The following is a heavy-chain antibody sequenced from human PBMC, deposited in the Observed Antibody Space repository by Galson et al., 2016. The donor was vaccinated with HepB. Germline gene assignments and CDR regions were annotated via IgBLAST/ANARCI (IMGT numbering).Heavy chain of an antibody. CDR2: VYYNGAT. CDR3: ARRRRTRNTINWPHKVPTWFDP. CDR1: GGSFIGYY. V-gene: IGHV4-34*01. J-gene: IGHJ5*02. D-gene: IGHD1-1*01. Sequence: SETLSLTCGVSGGSFIGYYWVWIRQPPGQGLEWIGEVYYNGATDYSPALASRVTISLHTSKNQISLNLTSVTAPDTATYYCARRRRTRNTINWPHKVPTWFDPWGQGTLVTVSS.